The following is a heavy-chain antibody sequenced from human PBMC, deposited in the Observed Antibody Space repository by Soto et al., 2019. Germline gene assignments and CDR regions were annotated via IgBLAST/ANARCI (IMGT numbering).Heavy chain of an antibody. J-gene: IGHJ4*02. Sequence: EVQLVESGGGVVRPGGSLRLSCAASGFSFDDYGMSWVRQAPGKGLEWVSGINWNGGSTGYADSVKGRFTISRDNAKNSLYLQMNSLRAEDTALYHCARVPDLEEAVPPDYWGQGTLVTVSS. D-gene: IGHD3-3*01. V-gene: IGHV3-20*01. CDR2: INWNGGST. CDR1: GFSFDDYG. CDR3: ARVPDLEEAVPPDY.